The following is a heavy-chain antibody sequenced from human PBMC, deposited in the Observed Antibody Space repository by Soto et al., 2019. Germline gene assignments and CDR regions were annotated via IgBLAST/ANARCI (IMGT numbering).Heavy chain of an antibody. CDR1: GFTFRNFV. J-gene: IGHJ4*02. D-gene: IGHD2-21*01. CDR3: AQDRGWGVVSPSHDY. V-gene: IGHV3-23*01. CDR2: IRATGGET. Sequence: EVQLLESGGGTVLPGGSLRVSCAASGFTFRNFVMSWVRQAPGKGLEWVSAIRATGGETFYADSVKGRFTISRDNYKNTLFLQMNSLRDEDTALYFCAQDRGWGVVSPSHDYWGQGTLVTVSS.